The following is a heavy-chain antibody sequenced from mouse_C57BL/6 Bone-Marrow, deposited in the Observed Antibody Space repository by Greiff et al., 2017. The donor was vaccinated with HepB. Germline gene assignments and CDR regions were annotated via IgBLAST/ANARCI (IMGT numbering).Heavy chain of an antibody. Sequence: QVQLQQSGAELARPGASVKLSCTASGYTFTSYGISWVKQRTGQGLEWIGEIYPRSGNTYYNEKFKGKATLTADKSSSTAYMELRSLTSEDAAVYFCAREAYCNYEGFAYWGQGTLVTVSA. CDR3: AREAYCNYEGFAY. CDR2: IYPRSGNT. CDR1: GYTFTSYG. V-gene: IGHV1-81*01. D-gene: IGHD2-1*01. J-gene: IGHJ3*01.